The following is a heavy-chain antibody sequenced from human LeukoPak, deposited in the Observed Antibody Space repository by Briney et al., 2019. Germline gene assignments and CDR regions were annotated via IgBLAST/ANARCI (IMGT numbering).Heavy chain of an antibody. D-gene: IGHD3-10*01. Sequence: GGSLRLSCAASGFTFSSYSMNWVRQAPGKGLEWVSSISSSSSYIYYADSVKGRFTISRDNAKNSLYLQMNSLRAEDTAVYYCARVPSAELLWFGESDAFDIWGQGTMVTVSS. V-gene: IGHV3-21*01. CDR3: ARVPSAELLWFGESDAFDI. CDR2: ISSSSSYI. J-gene: IGHJ3*02. CDR1: GFTFSSYS.